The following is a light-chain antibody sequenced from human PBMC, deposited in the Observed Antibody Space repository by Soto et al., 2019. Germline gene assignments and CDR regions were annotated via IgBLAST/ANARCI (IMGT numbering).Light chain of an antibody. V-gene: IGLV2-23*01. CDR1: SNDVGTYNL. Sequence: QSALTQPASVSGSPGQSITISCTGISNDVGTYNLVSWYQHHPGKAPKLIIYEASKRPSGVPNRFSGSKSGNTASLTISGLHAEDEADYYCCSYGRSVVFGGGTKLNVL. J-gene: IGLJ2*01. CDR2: EAS. CDR3: CSYGRSVV.